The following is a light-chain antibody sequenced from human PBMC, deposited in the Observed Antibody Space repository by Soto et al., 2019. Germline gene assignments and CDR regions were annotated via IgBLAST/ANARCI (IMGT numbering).Light chain of an antibody. V-gene: IGKV3-11*01. Sequence: EIVWTQSPATLSLSPGERATLSCMARQSVSSYFAWYQQKPGQAPRLLIYDASNRATGTPDRFSGSGSGTDFTLTISSLEPEDFAVYYCQQRSNLPLTFGGGTKVEMK. J-gene: IGKJ4*01. CDR1: QSVSSY. CDR2: DAS. CDR3: QQRSNLPLT.